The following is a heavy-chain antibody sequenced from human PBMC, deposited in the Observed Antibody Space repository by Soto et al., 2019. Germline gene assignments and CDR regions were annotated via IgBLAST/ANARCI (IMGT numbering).Heavy chain of an antibody. V-gene: IGHV4-34*01. J-gene: IGHJ4*02. D-gene: IGHD2-2*01. CDR3: ARERSAVVPHYYFDY. CDR2: INHSGST. CDR1: GGSFSGYY. Sequence: QVQLQQWGAGLLKPSETLSLTCAVYGGSFSGYYWSWIRQPPGKGLEWIGEINHSGSTNYNPSLKSRVTISVDTSKNQFSLKLSSVTAADTAVYYCARERSAVVPHYYFDYWGQGTLVTVSS.